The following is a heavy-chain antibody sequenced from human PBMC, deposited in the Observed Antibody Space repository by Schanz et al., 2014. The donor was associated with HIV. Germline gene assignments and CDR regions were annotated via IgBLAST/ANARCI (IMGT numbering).Heavy chain of an antibody. D-gene: IGHD3-3*01. V-gene: IGHV3-30*18. Sequence: QVQLVESGGGVVQPGRSLRLSCSASGFTFSSNGMHWVRQAPGKGLEWVAIISYNGSNKDYADSVKGRFTISRDKSKSTLYLQMNSLRAEDTAVYYCAKDLGVSISTSGPPRNYHDLDVWGQGTTVTVSS. CDR3: AKDLGVSISTSGPPRNYHDLDV. CDR1: GFTFSSNG. J-gene: IGHJ6*02. CDR2: ISYNGSNK.